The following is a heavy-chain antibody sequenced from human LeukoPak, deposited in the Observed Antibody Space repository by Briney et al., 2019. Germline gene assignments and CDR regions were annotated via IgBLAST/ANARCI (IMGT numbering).Heavy chain of an antibody. CDR3: AREGIAVAGIDY. V-gene: IGHV3-11*06. CDR2: ISSSSSYS. Sequence: GGSLRLSCAASGFTFSDYYMSWIRQAPGKGLEWVSYISSSSSYSNYADSVKGRFTISRDNAKNSLYLQMNSLRAEDTAVYYCAREGIAVAGIDYWGQGTLVTVSS. J-gene: IGHJ4*02. D-gene: IGHD6-19*01. CDR1: GFTFSDYY.